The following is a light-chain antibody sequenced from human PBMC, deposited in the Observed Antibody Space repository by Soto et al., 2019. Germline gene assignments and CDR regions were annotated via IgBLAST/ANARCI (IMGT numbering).Light chain of an antibody. CDR1: SGSVSTSYY. CDR2: STN. J-gene: IGLJ2*01. Sequence: QTVVTQEPSFSVSPGGTATLTCGLSSGSVSTSYYPSWYQQTPGQAPRTLIYSTNTRSSGVPDRFSGSILGNKAALTITGAQADDESDYYCVLYMGSGIPLFGGGTKLTVL. CDR3: VLYMGSGIPL. V-gene: IGLV8-61*01.